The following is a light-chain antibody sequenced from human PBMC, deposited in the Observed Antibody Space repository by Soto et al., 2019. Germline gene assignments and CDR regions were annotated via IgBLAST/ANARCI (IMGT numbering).Light chain of an antibody. Sequence: QSALTQPASVSGSPGQSITISCTGTTSDIGRYNLVSWYQQYPGKAPKLILYEDIERPSGVSNRFSGSKSGNTASLTISGLLTEDEADYYCGSYAGGTSVVFGGGTKVTVL. CDR1: TSDIGRYNL. V-gene: IGLV2-23*01. CDR3: GSYAGGTSVV. J-gene: IGLJ2*01. CDR2: EDI.